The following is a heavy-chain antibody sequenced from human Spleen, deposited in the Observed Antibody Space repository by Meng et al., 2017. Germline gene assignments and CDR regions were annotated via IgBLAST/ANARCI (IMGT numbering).Heavy chain of an antibody. Sequence: SETLSLTCTVSGGSISSGDYSWSWLREPAGKGLEWTGHIYSSGSTNCNSPLKSRVTISVDTSRNQFSLTLDAVTAANTAVYYCARDGSRWYGKYYGMDVWGQGTTVTCYS. D-gene: IGHD6-13*01. J-gene: IGHJ6*01. CDR3: ARDGSRWYGKYYGMDV. CDR1: GGSISSGDYS. CDR2: IYSSGST. V-gene: IGHV4-61*09.